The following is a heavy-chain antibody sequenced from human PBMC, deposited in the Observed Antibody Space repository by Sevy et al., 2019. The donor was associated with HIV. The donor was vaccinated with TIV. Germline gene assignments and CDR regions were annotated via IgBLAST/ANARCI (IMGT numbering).Heavy chain of an antibody. CDR3: ARDWGVGNYRAMDV. D-gene: IGHD3-16*01. Sequence: GGCLRLSCAASGFNVNDIYINWVRQAPGKGLEWVSVMYSGGGTYYADSVKGRFTISRDDSKNTLYLQMSSLRVEDAAVYYCARDWGVGNYRAMDVWGPGTTVTVSS. CDR2: MYSGGGT. CDR1: GFNVNDIY. J-gene: IGHJ6*02. V-gene: IGHV3-53*01.